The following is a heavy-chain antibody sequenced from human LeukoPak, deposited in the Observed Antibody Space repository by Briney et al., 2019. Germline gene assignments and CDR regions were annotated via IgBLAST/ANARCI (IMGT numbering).Heavy chain of an antibody. D-gene: IGHD6-13*01. CDR1: GGSISSSSYY. J-gene: IGHJ4*02. V-gene: IGHV4-39*07. CDR3: ARGRGSSWYYFDY. CDR2: IYYSGST. Sequence: SETLSLTCTVSGGSISSSSYYWGWIRQPPGKGLEWIGSIYYSGSTYYNPSLKSRVTISVDTSKNQFSLKLSSVTAADTAVYYCARGRGSSWYYFDYWGQGTLVTVSS.